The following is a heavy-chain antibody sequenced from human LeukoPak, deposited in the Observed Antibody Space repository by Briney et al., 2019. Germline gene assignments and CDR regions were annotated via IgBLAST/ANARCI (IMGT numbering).Heavy chain of an antibody. Sequence: PSETLSLTCTVSGGSMSPYFWSWVRQPPGKGLEWIGYVYTNDGSTKYNPSLKSRVTMSVDTSKNQISLKLSSVTAADTAIYYRARRQTYFDYWGQGTLVTVSS. V-gene: IGHV4-4*09. J-gene: IGHJ4*02. CDR2: VYTNDGST. CDR3: ARRQTYFDY. CDR1: GGSMSPYF.